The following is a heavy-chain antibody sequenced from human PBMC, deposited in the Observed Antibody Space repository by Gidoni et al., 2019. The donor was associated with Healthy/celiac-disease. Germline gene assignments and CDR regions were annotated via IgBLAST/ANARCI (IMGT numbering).Heavy chain of an antibody. D-gene: IGHD5-12*01. J-gene: IGHJ5*02. V-gene: IGHV3-48*04. CDR3: AREMATITAHNWFDP. CDR1: GFTVSSDS. Sequence: ELQLVQSGGGLLQPGGSLRLSCPASGFTVSSDSMNWVRQAPGKGLEWVSYISSSSSTIYYADSVKGRFTISRDNAKNSLYLQMNSLRAEDTAVYYCAREMATITAHNWFDPWGQGTLVTVSS. CDR2: ISSSSSTI.